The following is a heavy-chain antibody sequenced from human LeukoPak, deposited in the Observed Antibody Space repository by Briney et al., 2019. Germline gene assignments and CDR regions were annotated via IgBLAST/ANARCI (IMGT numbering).Heavy chain of an antibody. D-gene: IGHD3-22*01. V-gene: IGHV3-23*01. J-gene: IGHJ4*02. CDR2: ISGSGGST. Sequence: GGSLRLSCAASGFTFSSYAMSWVRQAPGKGLEWVSAISGSGGSTYYADSVKGRFTISRDNSKNTLYLQMNSLRAEDTAVYYCAKDHRYDSSGPYYFGYWGQGTLVTVSS. CDR3: AKDHRYDSSGPYYFGY. CDR1: GFTFSSYA.